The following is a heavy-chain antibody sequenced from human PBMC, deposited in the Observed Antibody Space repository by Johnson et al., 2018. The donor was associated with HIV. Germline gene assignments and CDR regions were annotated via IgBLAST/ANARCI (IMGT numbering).Heavy chain of an antibody. Sequence: VQLMESGGGLVKSGGSLRLSCAASGFTFSDCYMSWIRQGPGGGLEWVAVISYDGGNKYYADSVKGRFTISRDNSKNTLFLQMNSLRAEDTALYYCARDLDWGRQSGAFDIWGQGTMVTVSS. V-gene: IGHV3-30*03. J-gene: IGHJ3*02. CDR2: ISYDGGNK. CDR3: ARDLDWGRQSGAFDI. D-gene: IGHD7-27*01. CDR1: GFTFSDCY.